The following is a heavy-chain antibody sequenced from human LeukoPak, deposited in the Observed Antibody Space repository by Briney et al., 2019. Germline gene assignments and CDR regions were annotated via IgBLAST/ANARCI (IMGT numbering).Heavy chain of an antibody. Sequence: ASVKVSCKVSGYTISEISMHWVRQTPGKGLEWMGGFDPEDGETIYAQKFQGVFSMNEDTSTDTAYMELSSLRPEDTAVYYCARSVYGYCSSTSCYDDAFDIWGQGTMVTASS. D-gene: IGHD2-2*01. CDR1: GYTISEIS. CDR3: ARSVYGYCSSTSCYDDAFDI. CDR2: FDPEDGET. J-gene: IGHJ3*02. V-gene: IGHV1-24*01.